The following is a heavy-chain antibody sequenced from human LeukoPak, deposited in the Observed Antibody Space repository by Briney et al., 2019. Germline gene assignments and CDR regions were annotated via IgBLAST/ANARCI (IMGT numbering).Heavy chain of an antibody. CDR2: IYYSGST. CDR3: AKDSERSGWYGYFDY. J-gene: IGHJ4*02. CDR1: GGSISSYY. Sequence: SETLSLTCTVSGGSISSYYWSWIRQPPGKGLEWIGYIYYSGSTNYNPSLKSRVTISVDTSKNQFSLKLSSVTAADTAVYYCAKDSERSGWYGYFDYWGQGTLVTVSS. D-gene: IGHD6-19*01. V-gene: IGHV4-59*01.